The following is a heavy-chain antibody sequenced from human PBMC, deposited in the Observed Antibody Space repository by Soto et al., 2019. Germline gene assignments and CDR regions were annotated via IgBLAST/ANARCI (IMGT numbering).Heavy chain of an antibody. CDR2: ISHDGSNK. CDR1: GFTFSNYG. D-gene: IGHD2-15*01. J-gene: IGHJ4*02. CDR3: AKDGAPRYCSGRSGHPAGAY. Sequence: QVQLVESGGGVVQPGRSLRLSCAGSGFTFSNYGLHWVRQTPGKGLEWVAFISHDGSNKYYADSVKGRFTISRDSSKSTLYLHMDSLRVEDAAVYYCAKDGAPRYCSGRSGHPAGAYWGQGTLVTVSS. V-gene: IGHV3-30*18.